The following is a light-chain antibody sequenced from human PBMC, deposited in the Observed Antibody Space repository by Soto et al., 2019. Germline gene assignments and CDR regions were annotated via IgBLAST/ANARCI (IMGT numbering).Light chain of an antibody. J-gene: IGKJ1*01. CDR2: AQS. CDR1: QHISDY. V-gene: IGKV1-39*01. CDR3: QQSYSAPQT. Sequence: IQMTQSPSSLSASVGDRVTITCRASQHISDYINWYQQKPGKAPKLLIYAQSNLQSGAPSRFSGSRSWTAFSLTVTSLQLEDFATYYCQQSYSAPQTFGQGTKVEIK.